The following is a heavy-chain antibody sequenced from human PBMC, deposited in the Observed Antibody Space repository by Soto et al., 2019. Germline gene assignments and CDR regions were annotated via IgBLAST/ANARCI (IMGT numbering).Heavy chain of an antibody. V-gene: IGHV3-30-3*01. J-gene: IGHJ6*02. Sequence: QVHVVESGGGVVHPGRSLRLSCADSGFTFSDYAMHWVRQAPGKGLEWVAAISYDGGSTYYADPVKGRFTFSRDNSNYMLYLQMNSLRPEDTAQYYCVRGSENRMLNYGMEVWCQGTTVIVSS. CDR1: GFTFSDYA. CDR3: VRGSENRMLNYGMEV. CDR2: ISYDGGST. D-gene: IGHD3-10*02.